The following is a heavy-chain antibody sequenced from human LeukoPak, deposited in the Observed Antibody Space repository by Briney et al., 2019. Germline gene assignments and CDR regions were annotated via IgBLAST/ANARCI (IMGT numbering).Heavy chain of an antibody. J-gene: IGHJ4*02. CDR2: IIPIFGTA. CDR3: ARSNRVGYYGSGSYYIDY. CDR1: GGTFSSYA. V-gene: IGHV1-69*05. D-gene: IGHD3-10*01. Sequence: ASVKVSCKASGGTFSSYAISWVRQAPGQGVEWMGGIIPIFGTANNAQKLQGRVTITTDESTSTAYMELSSLSAEDTAVYYCARSNRVGYYGSGSYYIDYWGQGTLVTVSS.